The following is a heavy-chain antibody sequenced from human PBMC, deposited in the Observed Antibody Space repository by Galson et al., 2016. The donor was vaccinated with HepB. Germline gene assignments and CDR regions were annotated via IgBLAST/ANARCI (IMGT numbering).Heavy chain of an antibody. CDR3: AKGGGSTWYISPHFVDP. J-gene: IGHJ5*02. CDR2: ISGDTTTT. CDR1: GLPFSNCA. D-gene: IGHD6-13*01. Sequence: SLRLSCAASGLPFSNCAMTWVRQAPGKGLEWVSSISGDTTTTYYADSVNGRFTISRDNSKNTFYLQMHSLRAEDTASSYCAKGGGSTWYISPHFVDPWGQGTLVTVSS. V-gene: IGHV3-23*01.